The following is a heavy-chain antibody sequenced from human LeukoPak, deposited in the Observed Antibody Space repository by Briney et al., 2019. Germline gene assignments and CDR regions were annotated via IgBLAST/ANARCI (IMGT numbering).Heavy chain of an antibody. J-gene: IGHJ4*02. D-gene: IGHD1-20*01. CDR2: IWYDRSKK. CDR3: AKGDNYKPLYFDN. Sequence: GGSLRLSCAASGFRFSDFGMHWVRQAPGKGLEWVAVIWYDRSKKFYADSVEGRFTISSDNSKNTLFLQMNSLRDEDTAVYYCAKGDNYKPLYFDNWGQGSLVTVTA. CDR1: GFRFSDFG. V-gene: IGHV3-33*06.